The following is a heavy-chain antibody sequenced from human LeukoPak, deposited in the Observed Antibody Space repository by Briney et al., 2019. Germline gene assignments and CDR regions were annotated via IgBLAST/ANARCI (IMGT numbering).Heavy chain of an antibody. CDR2: ISGSGGST. J-gene: IGHJ4*02. D-gene: IGHD5-18*01. CDR3: ARTGYNYGTPLND. Sequence: PGGSLRLSCAASGFTFSSYAMSWVRQAPGKGLEWVSAISGSGGSTYYADSVKGRFTISRDNSENTLYLQMNSLGAEDTAVYYCARTGYNYGTPLNDWGQGTLVTVSS. CDR1: GFTFSSYA. V-gene: IGHV3-23*01.